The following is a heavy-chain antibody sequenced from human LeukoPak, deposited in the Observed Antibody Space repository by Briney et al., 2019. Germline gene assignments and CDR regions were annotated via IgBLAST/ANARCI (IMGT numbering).Heavy chain of an antibody. Sequence: GGSLKISCKGSGYSSTSHWIGWVRQMPGKGLEWLGIIYPGDSDTRYSPSFQGQVTISADKSINTAYLQWSSLKASDTAMYYCARRGYCSSTTCSAPLDFWGQGTLVTVSS. CDR2: IYPGDSDT. V-gene: IGHV5-51*01. D-gene: IGHD2-2*01. CDR1: GYSSTSHW. J-gene: IGHJ4*02. CDR3: ARRGYCSSTTCSAPLDF.